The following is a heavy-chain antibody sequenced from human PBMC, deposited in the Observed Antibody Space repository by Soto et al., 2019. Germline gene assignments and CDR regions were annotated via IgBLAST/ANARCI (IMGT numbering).Heavy chain of an antibody. D-gene: IGHD3-22*01. CDR2: IIPIFGTA. J-gene: IGHJ5*02. CDR3: ARAANSYYYDSSGYPA. V-gene: IGHV1-69*13. Sequence: SVKVSCKASGGTFSSYAISWVRQAPGQGLEWMGGIIPIFGTANYAQKFQGRVTITADESTSTAYMELSSLRSEDTAVYYCARAANSYYYDSSGYPAWGQGTLVTVSS. CDR1: GGTFSSYA.